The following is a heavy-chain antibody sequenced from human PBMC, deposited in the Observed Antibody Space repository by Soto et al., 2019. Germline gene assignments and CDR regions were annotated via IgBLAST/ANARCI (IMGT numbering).Heavy chain of an antibody. Sequence: GGSLRLSCAASGFTFSSYAMHWVRQAPGKGLEGGAVITLDGSNKYYAESVKGQFTRSRDNSKNTLYLQMNSLRAEDTAVYYCARDERAFTYWGQGTLVTVSS. CDR3: ARDERAFTY. J-gene: IGHJ4*02. CDR2: ITLDGSNK. CDR1: GFTFSSYA. V-gene: IGHV3-30-3*01.